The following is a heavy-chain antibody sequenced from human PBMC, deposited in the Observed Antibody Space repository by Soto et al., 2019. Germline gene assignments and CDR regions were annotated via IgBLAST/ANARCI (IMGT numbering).Heavy chain of an antibody. CDR2: IYPGDSDT. V-gene: IGHV5-51*01. J-gene: IGHJ4*02. D-gene: IGHD1-26*01. CDR1: GYKFAIYW. Sequence: PGESLKISCKGSGYKFAIYWIGWVRQMPGRGLEWMGIIYPGDSDTRYSPSFQGQVTISVDKSINTAYLQWSSLKASDTAMYYCVRVIVAAPTDPNYFDYWGQGTLVTVSS. CDR3: VRVIVAAPTDPNYFDY.